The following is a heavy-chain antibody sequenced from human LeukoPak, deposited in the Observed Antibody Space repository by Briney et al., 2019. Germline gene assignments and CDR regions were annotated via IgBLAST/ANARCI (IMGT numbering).Heavy chain of an antibody. J-gene: IGHJ4*02. D-gene: IGHD1-26*01. Sequence: SETLSLTCTVSGGSISGFHWSWIRQPPGKAPEWIAYIHYTGNSHYNPSLKSRVTISVDTSKNQFSLKLSSVTAADTAVYYCSGDRGREGGFDFWGRGTLVTVSS. V-gene: IGHV4-59*03. CDR3: SGDRGREGGFDF. CDR2: IHYTGNS. CDR1: GGSISGFH.